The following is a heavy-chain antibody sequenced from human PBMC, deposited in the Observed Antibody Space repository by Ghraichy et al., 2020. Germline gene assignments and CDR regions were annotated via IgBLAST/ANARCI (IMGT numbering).Heavy chain of an antibody. V-gene: IGHV1-69*13. CDR2: IIPILDTR. CDR1: GDTFRSYA. CDR3: ARSSYFDWLPLYDGTDV. J-gene: IGHJ6*02. D-gene: IGHD3-9*01. Sequence: SVKVSCKAFGDTFRSYAINWVRQAPGQGLEWMGGIIPILDTRNNAQKFQGRLTINADDSTNTAYMELSNLRSEDTAVYYCARSSYFDWLPLYDGTDVWGQGTTVTVSS.